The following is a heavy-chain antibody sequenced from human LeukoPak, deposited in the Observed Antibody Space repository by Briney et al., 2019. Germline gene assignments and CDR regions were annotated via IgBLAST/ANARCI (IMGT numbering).Heavy chain of an antibody. D-gene: IGHD3-10*01. Sequence: ASDTLSLTCAVYGGSLSGYSWTWLRQPPGKGLEWLGEIDHSGSTNYNASLTSRVIISADTSQNQFSLKLTSVAVTDTAVYYCARVYVTVVRGRWFDRWGQGTLVTVSS. V-gene: IGHV4-34*01. CDR2: IDHSGST. CDR1: GGSLSGYS. J-gene: IGHJ5*02. CDR3: ARVYVTVVRGRWFDR.